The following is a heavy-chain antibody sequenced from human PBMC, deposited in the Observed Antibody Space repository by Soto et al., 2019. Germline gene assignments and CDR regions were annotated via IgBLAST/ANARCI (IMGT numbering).Heavy chain of an antibody. CDR1: GGSVRDGSYY. CDR3: AGYNWNYYFDP. CDR2: IYHSGST. D-gene: IGHD1-7*01. J-gene: IGHJ5*02. Sequence: LSLPCTVSGGSVRDGSYYWAWLRQPPGKGLEWIGHIYHSGSTIYNPSLKSRVTISIDTSKSQFSPNLNSMTAADTAVYYCAGYNWNYYFDPWGQGTLVTVSS. V-gene: IGHV4-61*01.